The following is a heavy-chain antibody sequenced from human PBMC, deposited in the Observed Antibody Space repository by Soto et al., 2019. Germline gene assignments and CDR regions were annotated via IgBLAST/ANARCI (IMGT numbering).Heavy chain of an antibody. Sequence: SETLSLTCTVSGGSISSGDYYWSWIRQPPGKGLEWIGYIYYSGSTYYNPSLKSRVTISVDTSKNQFSLKLSSVTAADTAVYYCARARKGLLWFGELLLGPYFDYPGQGTLVTVSS. D-gene: IGHD3-10*01. J-gene: IGHJ4*02. CDR1: GGSISSGDYY. V-gene: IGHV4-30-4*01. CDR3: ARARKGLLWFGELLLGPYFDY. CDR2: IYYSGST.